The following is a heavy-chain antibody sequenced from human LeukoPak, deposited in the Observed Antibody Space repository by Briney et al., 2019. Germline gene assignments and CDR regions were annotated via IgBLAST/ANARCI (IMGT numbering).Heavy chain of an antibody. J-gene: IGHJ4*02. V-gene: IGHV4-38-2*02. CDR3: ARDWFIVGAKFDY. CDR1: GYSISSGYY. D-gene: IGHD1-26*01. CDR2: IYHSGST. Sequence: SETLSLTCTVSGYSISSGYYWGWIRQPPGKGLEWIGSIYHSGSTYYNPSLKSRVTISVDTSKNQFSLKLSSVTAADTAVYYCARDWFIVGAKFDYWGQGTLVTVSS.